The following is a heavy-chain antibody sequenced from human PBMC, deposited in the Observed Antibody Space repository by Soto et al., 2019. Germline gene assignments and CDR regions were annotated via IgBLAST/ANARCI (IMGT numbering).Heavy chain of an antibody. V-gene: IGHV1-46*01. D-gene: IGHD2-2*01. J-gene: IGHJ6*02. Sequence: GASVKVSCKASGYTFTSYYMHWVRQAPGQGLEWMGIINPSGGSTSYAQKFQGRVTMTRDTSTSTVYMELSSLRSEDTAVYYCARQSIDCSSTSCYQPRPREYYYYYGMDVWGQGTTVTVSS. CDR3: ARQSIDCSSTSCYQPRPREYYYYYGMDV. CDR2: INPSGGST. CDR1: GYTFTSYY.